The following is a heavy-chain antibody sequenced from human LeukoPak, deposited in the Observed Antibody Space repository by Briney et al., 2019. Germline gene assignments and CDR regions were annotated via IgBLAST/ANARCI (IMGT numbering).Heavy chain of an antibody. CDR3: ARDRTEPGLWFGPRNHYYFDY. CDR1: GGSISSYY. Sequence: SETLSLTCTVSGGSISSYYWSWIRQPPGKGLEWIGYIYYSGSTNYNPSLKSRVTISVDTSKNQFSLKLSSVTAADTAVYYCARDRTEPGLWFGPRNHYYFDYWGQGTLVTVSS. CDR2: IYYSGST. D-gene: IGHD3-10*01. J-gene: IGHJ4*02. V-gene: IGHV4-59*01.